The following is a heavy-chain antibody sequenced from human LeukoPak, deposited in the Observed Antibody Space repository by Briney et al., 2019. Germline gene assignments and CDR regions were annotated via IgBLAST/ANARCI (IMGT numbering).Heavy chain of an antibody. CDR3: ARAQYSYATASFDY. V-gene: IGHV4-34*01. CDR1: GGSFSGYY. CDR2: INHSGST. D-gene: IGHD5-18*01. Sequence: ASETLSLTCAVYGGSFSGYYWSWIRQPPGKWLEWIGEINHSGSTNYNPSLKSRVTISVDTSKNQFSLKLSSVTTADTAVYHCARAQYSYATASFDYWGQGTLVTVSS. J-gene: IGHJ4*02.